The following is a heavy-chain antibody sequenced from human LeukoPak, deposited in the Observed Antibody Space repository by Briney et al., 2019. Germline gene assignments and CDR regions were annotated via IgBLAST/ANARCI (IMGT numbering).Heavy chain of an antibody. J-gene: IGHJ4*02. CDR3: AKPPNYYDSSGYLY. Sequence: GGSLRLSCAASGFPFSSYVMSWVRQAPGKGLEWVSAISGSGESTYYADSVKGRFTISRDNSKNTLYLQMNSLRAEDTAVYYCAKPPNYYDSSGYLYWGQGTLVTVSS. CDR1: GFPFSSYV. V-gene: IGHV3-23*01. CDR2: ISGSGEST. D-gene: IGHD3-22*01.